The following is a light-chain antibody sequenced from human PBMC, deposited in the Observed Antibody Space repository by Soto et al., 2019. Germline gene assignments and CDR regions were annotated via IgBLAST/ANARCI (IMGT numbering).Light chain of an antibody. CDR3: QQYDSLSLT. Sequence: DIQMTQSPSTLSASIGDRVTIACRASQAISTWLAWYQQKPGKAPELLIYQASTLERGVPSRFSGGGSGTDFTLTISTLQADDFATYYCQQYDSLSLTFGQGTRVEI. J-gene: IGKJ1*01. CDR2: QAS. CDR1: QAISTW. V-gene: IGKV1-5*03.